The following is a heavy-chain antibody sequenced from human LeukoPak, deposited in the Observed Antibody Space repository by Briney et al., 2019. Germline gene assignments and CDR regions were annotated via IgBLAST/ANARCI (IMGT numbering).Heavy chain of an antibody. CDR2: IYCSGST. CDR1: GGSISSGGYY. V-gene: IGHV4-31*03. Sequence: PSQTLSLTCTVSGGSISSGGYYWSWIRQHPGKGLEWIGYIYCSGSTYYNPSLKSRVTISVDTSKNQFSLKLSSVTAADTAVYYCARDLWGSGGSCFDYWGQGTLVTVSP. D-gene: IGHD2-15*01. CDR3: ARDLWGSGGSCFDY. J-gene: IGHJ4*02.